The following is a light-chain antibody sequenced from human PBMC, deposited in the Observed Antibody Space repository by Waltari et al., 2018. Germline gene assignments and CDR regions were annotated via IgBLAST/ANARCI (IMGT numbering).Light chain of an antibody. Sequence: QSALTQPASVSGSPGQSITISCTGTRSYVGTHTYVYWYQQRPGKAPDLIIFDVSNRPSGVSIRFSGSKSGNTASLTISGLQAEDEADYYCNSYTNSGTYVFGSGTKVTVL. CDR3: NSYTNSGTYV. V-gene: IGLV2-14*03. CDR1: RSYVGTHTY. J-gene: IGLJ1*01. CDR2: DVS.